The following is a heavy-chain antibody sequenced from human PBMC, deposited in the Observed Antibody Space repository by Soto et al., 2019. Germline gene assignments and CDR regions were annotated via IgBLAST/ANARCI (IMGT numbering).Heavy chain of an antibody. V-gene: IGHV3-23*01. CDR2: ISGSGGST. Sequence: EVQLLESGGGLVQPGGSLRLSCAASGFTFSSYAMSGVRQAPGKGLEWVSAISGSGGSTYYADSVKGRFTISRDNSKNTLYLQMNSLRAEDTAVYYCAKVRIVGATMLGYFDYWGQGTLVTVSS. CDR3: AKVRIVGATMLGYFDY. D-gene: IGHD1-26*01. CDR1: GFTFSSYA. J-gene: IGHJ4*02.